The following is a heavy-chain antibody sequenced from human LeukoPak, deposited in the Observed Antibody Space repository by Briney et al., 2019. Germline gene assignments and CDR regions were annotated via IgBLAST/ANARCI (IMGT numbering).Heavy chain of an antibody. Sequence: PGGSLRLSCAASGFTFNDYYMSWIPQAPGKGLEWVSDIITSCRTIYYPDSVKGRFTISRDNGKHSLYLQKNSLRAEDAAVYYCARDQYYYDSSGYYRFDSWGQGTLVTVSS. CDR1: GFTFNDYY. D-gene: IGHD3-22*01. CDR3: ARDQYYYDSSGYYRFDS. V-gene: IGHV3-11*04. CDR2: IITSCRTI. J-gene: IGHJ4*02.